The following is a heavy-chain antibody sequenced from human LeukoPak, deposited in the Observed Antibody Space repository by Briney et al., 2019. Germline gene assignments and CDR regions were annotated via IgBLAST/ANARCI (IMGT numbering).Heavy chain of an antibody. CDR1: GGSFSGYY. CDR3: ARGPKYYDILTGTRARGYWFDP. D-gene: IGHD3-9*01. CDR2: INHSGST. Sequence: SETLSLTCAVYGGSFSGYYWSWIRQPPGKGLEWIGEINHSGSTNYNPSLKSRVTISVDTSKNQFSLKLSSVTAADTAVYYCARGPKYYDILTGTRARGYWFDPWGQGTLVTVSS. V-gene: IGHV4-34*01. J-gene: IGHJ5*02.